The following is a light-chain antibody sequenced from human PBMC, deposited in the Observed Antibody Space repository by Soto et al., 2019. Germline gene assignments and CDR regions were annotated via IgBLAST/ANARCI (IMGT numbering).Light chain of an antibody. CDR2: DTS. V-gene: IGKV3D-20*01. CDR1: QRVSGGF. J-gene: IGKJ1*01. Sequence: DIVLTQSPVTLSLFPGESATLYCGASQRVSGGFLAWYQHKPGLAPRLIVYDTSFRATGIPDRFSGSGSGTAFTLTITRLDPDDFAVYYCQQYGSSPSFGQGTKVDIK. CDR3: QQYGSSPS.